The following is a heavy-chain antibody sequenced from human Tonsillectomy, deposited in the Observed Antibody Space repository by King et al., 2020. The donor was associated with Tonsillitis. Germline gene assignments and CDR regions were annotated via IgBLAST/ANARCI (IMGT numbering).Heavy chain of an antibody. D-gene: IGHD3-16*01. CDR1: GYTFTGYY. J-gene: IGHJ5*02. CDR3: AGGAGADGESSRGEDGGDR. V-gene: IGHV1-2*04. CDR2: INPNSGGT. Sequence: VQLVESGAEVKKPGASVKVSCKASGYTFTGYYMHWVRQAPGQGLEWMGWINPNSGGTKYSQKFQGWVTMTRDTSISTAYMELSRLRSDDTAVYYCAGGAGADGESSRGEDGGDRWGGGAGVTV.